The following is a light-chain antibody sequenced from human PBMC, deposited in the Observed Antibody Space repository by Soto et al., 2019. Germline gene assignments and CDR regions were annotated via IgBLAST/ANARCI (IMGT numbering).Light chain of an antibody. CDR1: SCDIGAYNY. V-gene: IGLV2-14*01. CDR3: SSFTTSNTYV. CDR2: EVN. J-gene: IGLJ1*01. Sequence: QSALAQPASVSGSPGQSITISCTGTSCDIGAYNYVSWYQQYPGRAPKLMIYEVNNRPSGVSNRFSGSKSGNTASLTISGLQAEDEADYYCSSFTTSNTYVVGAGTKVTVL.